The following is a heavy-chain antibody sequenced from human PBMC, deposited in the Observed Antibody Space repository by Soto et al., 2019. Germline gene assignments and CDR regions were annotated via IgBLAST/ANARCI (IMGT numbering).Heavy chain of an antibody. CDR3: ARDSGIPGRYWYFGL. Sequence: QVQLVQSGAEVKKPGASVKVSCTTYGYTFSDYFLHWVRRALGQGPEGMGFINPKRGGKEYAQKFQGRVTMTRDTSSSTVYMDLSGLTSDDTAIYYCARDSGIPGRYWYFGLWGRGTLVTVSS. V-gene: IGHV1-2*02. CDR2: INPKRGGK. J-gene: IGHJ2*01. D-gene: IGHD2-21*01. CDR1: GYTFSDYF.